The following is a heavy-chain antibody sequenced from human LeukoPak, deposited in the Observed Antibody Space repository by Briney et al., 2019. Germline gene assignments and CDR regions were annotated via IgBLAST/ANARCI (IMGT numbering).Heavy chain of an antibody. CDR1: GYSISSGYY. V-gene: IGHV4-38-2*02. J-gene: IGHJ4*02. CDR2: IYHSGST. Sequence: SETLSLTCTVSGYSISSGYYWGWIRPPPGKGREWMGIIYHSGSTYYNPSLKSRVTISVDTSKNQFSLKLSSVTAADTAVYYCARDPIDSSSWYGYDYWGQGTLVTVSS. D-gene: IGHD6-13*01. CDR3: ARDPIDSSSWYGYDY.